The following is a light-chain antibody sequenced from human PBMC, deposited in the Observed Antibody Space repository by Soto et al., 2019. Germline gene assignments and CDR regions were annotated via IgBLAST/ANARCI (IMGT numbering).Light chain of an antibody. V-gene: IGKV3-20*01. CDR3: QLSGSSLYT. CDR1: QSVSSAY. J-gene: IGKJ2*01. Sequence: EIVLTQSPGTLSLSPGERATLSCRARQSVSSAYLAWYQQIPGQAPRLLIYGASSRATGIPDRFSGSGSGTEFTLTISGLEPEDFAVYYCQLSGSSLYTFGQGTKLAIK. CDR2: GAS.